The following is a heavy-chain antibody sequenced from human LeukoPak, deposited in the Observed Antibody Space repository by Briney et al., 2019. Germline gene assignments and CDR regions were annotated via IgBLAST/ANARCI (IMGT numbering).Heavy chain of an antibody. CDR1: GFTFSSYN. CDR3: ARGIAAAGTPYYDY. CDR2: ITSSSSYI. J-gene: IGHJ4*02. Sequence: GGSLRLSCAASGFTFSSYNMNWVRQAPGKGLEWVSSITSSSSYIYYADSVKGRFTISRDNAKNSLYLQMNSLRAEDTAVYYCARGIAAAGTPYYDYWGPGTLVTVSS. D-gene: IGHD6-13*01. V-gene: IGHV3-21*01.